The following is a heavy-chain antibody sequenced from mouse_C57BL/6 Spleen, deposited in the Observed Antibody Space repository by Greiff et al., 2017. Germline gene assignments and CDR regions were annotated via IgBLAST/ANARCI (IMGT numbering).Heavy chain of an antibody. J-gene: IGHJ3*01. CDR1: GYTFTSYW. D-gene: IGHD1-1*01. CDR3: ARVGSRGTWFAY. V-gene: IGHV1-50*01. CDR2: IDPSDSYT. Sequence: QVQLQQPGAELVKPGASVKLSCKASGYTFTSYWMQWVKQRPGQGLEWIGEIDPSDSYTNYNQKLKGKATLTVDTSSSTAYMQLSSLTSEDSAVYYCARVGSRGTWFAYWGQGTLVTVSA.